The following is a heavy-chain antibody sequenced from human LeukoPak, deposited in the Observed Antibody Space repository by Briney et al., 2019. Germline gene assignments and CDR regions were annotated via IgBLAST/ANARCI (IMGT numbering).Heavy chain of an antibody. Sequence: ASVKVSCKASGGTFSSYAISWVRQAPGQGLEWMGGIIPTFGTANYAQKFQGRVTITADKSTSTAYMELSSLRSEDTAVYYCARDDYDYRYYYYYMDVWGKGTTVTVSS. J-gene: IGHJ6*03. CDR2: IIPTFGTA. D-gene: IGHD3-22*01. CDR1: GGTFSSYA. V-gene: IGHV1-69*06. CDR3: ARDDYDYRYYYYYMDV.